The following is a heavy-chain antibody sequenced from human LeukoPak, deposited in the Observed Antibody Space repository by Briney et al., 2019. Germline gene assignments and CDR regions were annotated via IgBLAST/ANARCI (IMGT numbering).Heavy chain of an antibody. CDR2: MSNDGSIK. J-gene: IGHJ6*02. CDR3: ARDPTPGTRLYGMDV. V-gene: IGHV3-30-3*01. Sequence: PGGSLRLSCAASGFTFSEYTIHWVRQAPGKGLEWVAVMSNDGSIKKYANSVKGRFTISRDNSKNTLYLQMDSLRAEDTAVYYCARDPTPGTRLYGMDVWGQGTTVTVSS. D-gene: IGHD2-2*01. CDR1: GFTFSEYT.